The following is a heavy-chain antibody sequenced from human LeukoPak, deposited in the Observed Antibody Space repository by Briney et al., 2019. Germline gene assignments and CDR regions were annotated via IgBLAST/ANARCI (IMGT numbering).Heavy chain of an antibody. J-gene: IGHJ4*02. CDR1: GYTFTSSD. Sequence: GASVKVSCKASGYTFTSSDITGVRQAPGQGLEWMGWISGYNGNTNNAQKLQGRVTMTTDTSTSTAYMELRSLRSDDTAVYYCAKGQLWLDYWGQGTLVTVSS. CDR2: ISGYNGNT. D-gene: IGHD5-18*01. V-gene: IGHV1-18*01. CDR3: AKGQLWLDY.